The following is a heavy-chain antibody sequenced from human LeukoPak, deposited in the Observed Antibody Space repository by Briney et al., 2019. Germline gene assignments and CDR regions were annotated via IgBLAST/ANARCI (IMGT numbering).Heavy chain of an antibody. J-gene: IGHJ4*03. D-gene: IGHD5-24*01. CDR3: ARGATISETGYFDF. CDR1: GGSFSRYY. V-gene: IGHV4-34*01. CDR2: IDHRGDT. Sequence: SETLSLTCAVYGGSFSRYYWSWIRQSPGKGLEGIAEIDHRGDTNYNPSVKSRVTISVDTSKNQFSLKVRSLSAADTAVYYCARGATISETGYFDFWGQGTLVTVSS.